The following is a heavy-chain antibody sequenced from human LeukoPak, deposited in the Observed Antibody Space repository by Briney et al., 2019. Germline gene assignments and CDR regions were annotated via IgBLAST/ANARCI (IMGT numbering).Heavy chain of an antibody. CDR1: GFTFSSYA. J-gene: IGHJ4*02. CDR3: ARDQRGPFDY. Sequence: GGSLRLPCAASGFTFSSYAMHWVRQAPGKGLEWVAVIWYDGSNKYYADSVKGRFTISRDNSKNTLYLQMNSPRAEDTAVYYCARDQRGPFDYWGQGTLVTVSS. CDR2: IWYDGSNK. V-gene: IGHV3-33*08.